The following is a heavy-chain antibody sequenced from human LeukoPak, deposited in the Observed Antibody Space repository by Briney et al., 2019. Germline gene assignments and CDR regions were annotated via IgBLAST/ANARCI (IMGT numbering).Heavy chain of an antibody. V-gene: IGHV3-74*01. CDR1: GFTFSSYW. J-gene: IGHJ4*02. Sequence: GGSLRLSCAASGFTFSSYWMHWVRQAPGKGLVWVSRINSDGSSTNYADSVKGRFTISRDNATDTLYLQMNSLRAEDTAIYYCARVGYCSGTSCYISFDNWGQGTLVTVSS. CDR3: ARVGYCSGTSCYISFDN. D-gene: IGHD2-2*02. CDR2: INSDGSST.